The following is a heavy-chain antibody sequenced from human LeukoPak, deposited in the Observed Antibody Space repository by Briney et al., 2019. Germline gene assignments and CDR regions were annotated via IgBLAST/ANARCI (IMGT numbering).Heavy chain of an antibody. D-gene: IGHD5-24*01. CDR3: ARDRRDGNNLAFHFDY. CDR2: LSYDDTNE. Sequence: GGSLRLSCTASEFIFSRYAMHWVRQAPGKGLEWVAILSYDDTNEYYADSVAGRFTISRDNSKNTLYLQMNSLRPDDTAVYYCARDRRDGNNLAFHFDYWGQGTLVTVSS. J-gene: IGHJ4*02. CDR1: EFIFSRYA. V-gene: IGHV3-30*04.